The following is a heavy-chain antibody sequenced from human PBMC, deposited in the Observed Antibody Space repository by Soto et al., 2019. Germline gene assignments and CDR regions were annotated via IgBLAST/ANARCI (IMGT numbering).Heavy chain of an antibody. CDR2: INPNSGGT. CDR1: GYTFTGYY. V-gene: IGHV1-2*04. J-gene: IGHJ6*04. CDR3: ARGRKGAYYDFWSGYYTPYYYYGMDV. D-gene: IGHD3-3*01. Sequence: ASVKVSCKASGYTFTGYYMHWVRQAPGQGLEWMGWINPNSGGTNYAQKFQGWVTMTRDTSISTAYMELSRLRSDDTAVYYCARGRKGAYYDFWSGYYTPYYYYGMDVWGKGTTVTVSS.